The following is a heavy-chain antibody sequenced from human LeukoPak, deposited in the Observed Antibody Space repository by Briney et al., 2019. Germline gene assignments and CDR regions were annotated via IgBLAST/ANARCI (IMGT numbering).Heavy chain of an antibody. J-gene: IGHJ4*02. CDR3: AGSGSYYDAIDY. Sequence: PGRSLRLSCAASGFTFRSYSMNGVRQAPGKGLEWVSSISSSSSYIYYADSVKGRFTISRDNAKNSLYLQMNSLRAEDTAVYYCAGSGSYYDAIDYWGQGTLVTVSS. CDR1: GFTFRSYS. CDR2: ISSSSSYI. V-gene: IGHV3-21*01. D-gene: IGHD1-26*01.